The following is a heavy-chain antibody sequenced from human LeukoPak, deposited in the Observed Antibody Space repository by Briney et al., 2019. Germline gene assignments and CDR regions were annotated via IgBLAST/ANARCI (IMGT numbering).Heavy chain of an antibody. CDR1: GFTFGDYG. CDR2: ISSKAYGGTT. D-gene: IGHD5-18*01. J-gene: IGHJ4*02. Sequence: GGSLRLSCTASGFTFGDYGMNWFRQAPGKGLKWVGFISSKAYGGTTEYAASVKGRFTISRVDSKSIVFLQMNSLKTEDTAVYYCTRGYSYGYYWGQGTLVTVSS. V-gene: IGHV3-49*03. CDR3: TRGYSYGYY.